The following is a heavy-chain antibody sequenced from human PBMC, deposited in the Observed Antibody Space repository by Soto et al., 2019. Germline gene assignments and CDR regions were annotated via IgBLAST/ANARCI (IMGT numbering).Heavy chain of an antibody. V-gene: IGHV3-53*01. CDR1: VFTISGKKY. CDR2: LYDLDGS. Sequence: DVQLVESGGGLIHPGESRKLSCAAFVFTISGKKYVAWVRQAPGKGLEWVSALYDLDGSFYAASVKGRFTTSSDSSKTTVYLQMNYLRPDDTAVYYCATWHEREHAYDVWGQGTTVTVSS. D-gene: IGHD1-1*01. CDR3: ATWHEREHAYDV. J-gene: IGHJ3*01.